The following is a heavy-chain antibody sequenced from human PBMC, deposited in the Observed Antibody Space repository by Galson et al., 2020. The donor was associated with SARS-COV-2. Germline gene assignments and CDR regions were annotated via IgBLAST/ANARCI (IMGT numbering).Heavy chain of an antibody. CDR3: ATAPPYSSSWYWDWFDP. J-gene: IGHJ5*02. CDR1: GYTLTELS. Sequence: ASVKVSCKVSGYTLTELSMHWVRQAPGKGLEWMGGFDPEDGETIYAQKFQGRVTMTEDTSTDTAYMELSSLRSEDTAVYYCATAPPYSSSWYWDWFDPWGQGTLVTVSS. D-gene: IGHD6-13*01. CDR2: FDPEDGET. V-gene: IGHV1-24*01.